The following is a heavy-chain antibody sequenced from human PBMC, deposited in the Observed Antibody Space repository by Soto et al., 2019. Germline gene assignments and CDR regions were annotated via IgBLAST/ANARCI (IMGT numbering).Heavy chain of an antibody. J-gene: IGHJ4*02. CDR1: GFTFSSYA. Sequence: GGSLRLSCAASGFTFSSYAMHWVRQAPGKGLEWVAVISYDGSNKYYADSVKGRFTISRDNSKNTLYLQMNSLRAEDTAVYYCARDATPPGAYYFDYWGQGTLVTVSS. V-gene: IGHV3-30-3*01. CDR2: ISYDGSNK. D-gene: IGHD3-10*01. CDR3: ARDATPPGAYYFDY.